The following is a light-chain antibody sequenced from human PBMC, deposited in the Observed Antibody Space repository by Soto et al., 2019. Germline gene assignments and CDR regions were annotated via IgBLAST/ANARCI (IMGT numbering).Light chain of an antibody. CDR1: QTVRNNY. V-gene: IGKV3-20*01. Sequence: EFVLTQSPCTLSLSPGERATLSCRASQTVRNNYLAWYQQKPGQAPRLLIYGASSRATGIPDRFSGSGSGTDFTLTISRLVPEDFAVYYCQQFGSSLFTFGPGTKVDI. CDR2: GAS. J-gene: IGKJ3*01. CDR3: QQFGSSLFT.